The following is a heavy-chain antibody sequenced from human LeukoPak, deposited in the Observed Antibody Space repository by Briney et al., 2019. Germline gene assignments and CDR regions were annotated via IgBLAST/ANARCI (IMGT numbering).Heavy chain of an antibody. CDR3: ARDRGFHYYDSSGYQF. V-gene: IGHV1-2*06. J-gene: IGHJ3*01. CDR2: INPNSGGT. CDR1: GYTFTGYY. Sequence: GASVKVSCKASGYTFTGYYMHWVRQASGQGLEWMGRINPNSGGTNYAQKFQGRVTMTRDTSISTAYIELSRLRSDDTAVYYCARDRGFHYYDSSGYQFWGQGTMVTVSS. D-gene: IGHD3-22*01.